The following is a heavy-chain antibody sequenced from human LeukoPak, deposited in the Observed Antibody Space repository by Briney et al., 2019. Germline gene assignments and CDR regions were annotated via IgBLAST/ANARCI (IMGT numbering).Heavy chain of an antibody. CDR3: ARGTADIVATISAVEGIAVAVIFDY. V-gene: IGHV4-61*02. CDR1: GGAISRGSYD. CDR2: IYTSGST. Sequence: SQTLSLTPTVSGGAISRGSYDGSWIRPPAGKGLGWGGRIYTSGSTNYNPSLKSRVTISVDTSKNQFSLKLSSVTAADTAVYYCARGTADIVATISAVEGIAVAVIFDYWGQGTLVTVSS. J-gene: IGHJ4*02. D-gene: IGHD5-12*01.